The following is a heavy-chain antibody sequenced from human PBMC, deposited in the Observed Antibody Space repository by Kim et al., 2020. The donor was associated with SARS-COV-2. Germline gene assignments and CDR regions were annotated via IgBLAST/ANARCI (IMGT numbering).Heavy chain of an antibody. Sequence: SVKVSCKASGGTFSSYAISWVRQAPGQGLEWMGGIIPIFGTANYAQKFQGRVTITADESTSTAYMELSSLRSEDTAVYYCARDGDGDYGAYYYGMDVWGQGTTVTVSS. V-gene: IGHV1-69*13. CDR3: ARDGDGDYGAYYYGMDV. CDR1: GGTFSSYA. D-gene: IGHD4-17*01. J-gene: IGHJ6*02. CDR2: IIPIFGTA.